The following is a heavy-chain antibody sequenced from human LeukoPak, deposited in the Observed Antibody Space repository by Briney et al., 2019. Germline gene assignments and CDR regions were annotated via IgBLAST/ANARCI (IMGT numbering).Heavy chain of an antibody. CDR1: GGTFSSYA. D-gene: IGHD3-3*01. CDR2: IIPIFGTA. V-gene: IGHV1-69*05. J-gene: IGHJ6*03. CDR3: ARGALRFLEWPGYYHYMDV. Sequence: SVKVSCKASGGTFSSYAISWVRQAPGQGLEWMGGIIPIFGTANYAQKFQGRVTITTDESTSTAYMELSSLRSEDTAVYYCARGALRFLEWPGYYHYMDVWGKGTTVTVSS.